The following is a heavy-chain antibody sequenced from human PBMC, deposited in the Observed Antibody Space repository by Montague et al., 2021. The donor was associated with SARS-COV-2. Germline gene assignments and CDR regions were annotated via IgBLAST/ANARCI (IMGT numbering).Heavy chain of an antibody. CDR3: AKDWVLVTTWYYMDV. D-gene: IGHD4-17*01. CDR1: RFTVSSNY. CDR2: IYSGGST. J-gene: IGHJ6*03. Sequence: SLRLSCAASRFTVSSNYMSWVRQAPGKGLEWVSVIYSGGSTYYADSVKGRFTISRDNSKNTLYLQMNSLRAEDTAVYYCAKDWVLVTTWYYMDVWGKGTTVTVSS. V-gene: IGHV3-66*01.